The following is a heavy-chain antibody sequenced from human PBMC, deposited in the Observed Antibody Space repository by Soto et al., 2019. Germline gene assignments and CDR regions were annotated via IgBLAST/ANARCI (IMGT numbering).Heavy chain of an antibody. J-gene: IGHJ4*02. CDR2: ISRSGSGSP. V-gene: IGHV3-23*01. Sequence: EVQLLESGGGLLQPGGSLRLSCAASGFSFNNYAMNWVRQAPGKGLEWVSSISRSGSGSPYYSDSVKGRFTISRDTSKNPLSLQMHNLRAEDTAVYFCARGRYFDGGDYWVANLAFDYWGQGTLVTVSS. D-gene: IGHD3-22*01. CDR3: ARGRYFDGGDYWVANLAFDY. CDR1: GFSFNNYA.